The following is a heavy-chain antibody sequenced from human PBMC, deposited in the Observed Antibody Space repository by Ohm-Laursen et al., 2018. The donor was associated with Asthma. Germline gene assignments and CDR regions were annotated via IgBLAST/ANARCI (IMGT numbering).Heavy chain of an antibody. Sequence: SLRLSCTASGFSFHEYAMHWVRQSPGKGLEWVSGISWNSGSIGYADSVKGRFTISRDNAKNTLYLQMNSLRADDTAVYYCARGNLEGLQWGQGTLVTVSS. J-gene: IGHJ4*02. D-gene: IGHD5-24*01. V-gene: IGHV3-9*01. CDR3: ARGNLEGLQ. CDR2: ISWNSGSI. CDR1: GFSFHEYA.